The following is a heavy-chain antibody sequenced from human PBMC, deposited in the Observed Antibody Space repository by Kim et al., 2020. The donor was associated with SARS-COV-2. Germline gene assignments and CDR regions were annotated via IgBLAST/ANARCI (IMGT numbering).Heavy chain of an antibody. V-gene: IGHV3-30*04. CDR1: GFTFSSYA. CDR2: ISYDGSNK. Sequence: GGSLRLSCAASGFTFSSYAMHWVRQAPGKGLEWVAVISYDGSNKYYADSVKGRFTISRDNSKNTLYLQMNSLRAEDTAVYYCASGSGSRVGYFDYWGQGTLVTVSS. D-gene: IGHD3-10*01. CDR3: ASGSGSRVGYFDY. J-gene: IGHJ4*02.